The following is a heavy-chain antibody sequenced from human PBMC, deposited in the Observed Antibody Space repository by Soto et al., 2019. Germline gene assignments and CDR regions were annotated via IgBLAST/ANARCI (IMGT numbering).Heavy chain of an antibody. J-gene: IGHJ3*02. Sequence: AGGSLRLSCAASGFTFSSYSMNWVRQAPGKGLEWVSSISSSGSYIYYSDSVKGRFTISRDNAKNSLYLQMNSLRAEDTAVYYCARDPYYYDNSGYYFGAFDIWGQGTMVTVSS. CDR3: ARDPYYYDNSGYYFGAFDI. V-gene: IGHV3-21*01. CDR2: ISSSGSYI. CDR1: GFTFSSYS. D-gene: IGHD3-22*01.